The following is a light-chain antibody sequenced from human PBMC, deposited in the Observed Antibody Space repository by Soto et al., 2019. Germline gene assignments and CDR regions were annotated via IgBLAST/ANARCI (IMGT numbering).Light chain of an antibody. Sequence: QSALTQPASVSGSPGQSITISCTGTSSDVGGYNYVSWYQQHPGKAPKLMIYDVSNRPSGVSDRFSASKSGNTASLTISGLQADDEADYYCSSYTSSTSGVVFGGGTQLTVL. CDR3: SSYTSSTSGVV. CDR1: SSDVGGYNY. V-gene: IGLV2-14*03. J-gene: IGLJ2*01. CDR2: DVS.